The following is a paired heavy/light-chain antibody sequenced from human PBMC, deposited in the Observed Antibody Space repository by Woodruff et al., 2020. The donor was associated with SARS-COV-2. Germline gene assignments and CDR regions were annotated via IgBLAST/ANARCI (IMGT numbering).Light chain of an antibody. CDR3: QQRSNWSRYT. V-gene: IGKV3-11*01. Sequence: EIVLTQSPATLSLSPGERATLSCRASQSVSSYLAWYQQKPGQAPRLLIYDASNRATGIPARFSGSGSGTDFTLTISSLEPEDFAVYYCQQRSNWSRYTFGQGTKLEIK. CDR2: DAS. J-gene: IGKJ2*01. CDR1: QSVSSY.
Heavy chain of an antibody. V-gene: IGHV3-30-3*01. J-gene: IGHJ6*03. CDR2: ISYDGSNK. D-gene: IGHD4-4*01. Sequence: QVQLVESGGGVVQPGRSLRLSCAASGFTFSSYAMHWVRQAPGKGLEWVAVISYDGSNKYYADSVKGRFTISRDNSKNTLYLQMNSLRAEDTAVYYCAREGRLQIDYYYYYMDVWGKGTTVTVSS. CDR1: GFTFSSYA. CDR3: AREGRLQIDYYYYYMDV.